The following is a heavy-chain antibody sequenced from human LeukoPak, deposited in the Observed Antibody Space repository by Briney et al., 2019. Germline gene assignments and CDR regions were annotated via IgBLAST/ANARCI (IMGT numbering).Heavy chain of an antibody. Sequence: SETLSLTRTVSGGSISSSSYYWGWIRQPPGKGLEWIGSIYYSGSTYYNPSLKSRVTISVDTSKNQFSLKLSSVTAADTAVYYCARHGRMVRGVIISPFDYWGQGTLVTVSS. CDR1: GGSISSSSYY. CDR3: ARHGRMVRGVIISPFDY. D-gene: IGHD3-10*01. CDR2: IYYSGST. J-gene: IGHJ4*02. V-gene: IGHV4-39*01.